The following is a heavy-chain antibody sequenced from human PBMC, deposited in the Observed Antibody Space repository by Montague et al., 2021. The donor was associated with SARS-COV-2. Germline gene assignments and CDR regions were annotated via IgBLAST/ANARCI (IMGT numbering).Heavy chain of an antibody. J-gene: IGHJ5*02. CDR1: GGSISSYY. CDR3: ARGGGMNGFGP. V-gene: IGHV4-59*01. D-gene: IGHD2-15*01. CDR2: IYYSGST. Sequence: SETLSLTCTVSGGSISSYYWSWIRQPPGKGLEWIGYIYYSGSTNYNPSLKSRVTISVDTSKNQFSLKLSSVAAADTAVYYCARGGGMNGFGPWGQGTLVTVSS.